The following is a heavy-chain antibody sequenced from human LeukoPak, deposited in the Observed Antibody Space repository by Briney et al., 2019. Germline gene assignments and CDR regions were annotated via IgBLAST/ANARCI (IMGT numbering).Heavy chain of an antibody. J-gene: IGHJ6*03. Sequence: GGSLRLSCAASGFAFSTYGMHWVRQAPGKGLEWVTLIRYDGSNKYNADSVKGRFTISRDNSKNTLYLQMNSLRAEDTAVYYCAKLAQESTRTLSYYYYMDVWGKGTTVTVSS. CDR2: IRYDGSNK. CDR3: AKLAQESTRTLSYYYYMDV. D-gene: IGHD5/OR15-5a*01. CDR1: GFAFSTYG. V-gene: IGHV3-30*02.